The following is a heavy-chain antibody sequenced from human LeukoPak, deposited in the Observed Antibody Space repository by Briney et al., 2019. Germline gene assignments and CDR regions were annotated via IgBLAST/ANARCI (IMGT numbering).Heavy chain of an antibody. CDR3: TKGDSGWCPIDF. CDR2: ISETDKAT. CDR1: GFSLSKNA. J-gene: IGHJ4*02. D-gene: IGHD6-19*01. Sequence: PGGSLRLSCAASGFSLSKNAMSWVRQAPGKGLEWVSTISETDKATYYADSVKGRFTISGDISENTLFLQMNSLRVEDTAVYYCTKGDSGWCPIDFWGQGALVTVSS. V-gene: IGHV3-23*01.